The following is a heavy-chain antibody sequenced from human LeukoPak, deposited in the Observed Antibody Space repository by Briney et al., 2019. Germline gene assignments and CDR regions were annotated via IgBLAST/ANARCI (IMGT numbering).Heavy chain of an antibody. D-gene: IGHD4-17*01. J-gene: IGHJ4*02. CDR3: ARGGGPTVSPS. Sequence: GASVKVSCKASGDTFSSYAISWVRQAPGQGLEWMGGIIPIFGTANYAQKFQGRVTITTDESTSTAYMELSSLRPKDTAVYYCARGGGPTVSPSWGQGTLVTVSS. V-gene: IGHV1-69*05. CDR2: IIPIFGTA. CDR1: GDTFSSYA.